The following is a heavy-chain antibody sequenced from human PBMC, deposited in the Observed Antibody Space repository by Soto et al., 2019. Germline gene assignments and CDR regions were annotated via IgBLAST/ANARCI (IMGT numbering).Heavy chain of an antibody. V-gene: IGHV3-30*18. J-gene: IGHJ4*02. D-gene: IGHD6-13*01. CDR1: GFTFSRCG. CDR2: ISDDGSRK. Sequence: QVQLVESGGGLVQPGRSLRLSCEASGFTFSRCGMHWVRQAPGKGLEWGAFISDDGSRKYYADSVKGRFTISRDSPKNTLYLEMNSLRVEDTALYYCAKDLTNSWTFDYWGQGTLLTVSS. CDR3: AKDLTNSWTFDY.